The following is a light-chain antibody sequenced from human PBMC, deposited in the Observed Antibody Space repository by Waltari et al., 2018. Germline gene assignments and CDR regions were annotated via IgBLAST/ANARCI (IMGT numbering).Light chain of an antibody. Sequence: SYALTQPPSVSVVPGTTARNTCGGDNIGSYSVHWYQQKPGQAPVLVIVYDSDRPSGIPDGFSGSNSGNTATLTISSVEAGDEAKYYCHVWHPDMDPGVFGPGTEVSV. J-gene: IGLJ1*01. CDR3: HVWHPDMDPGV. CDR2: YDS. V-gene: IGLV3-21*04. CDR1: NIGSYS.